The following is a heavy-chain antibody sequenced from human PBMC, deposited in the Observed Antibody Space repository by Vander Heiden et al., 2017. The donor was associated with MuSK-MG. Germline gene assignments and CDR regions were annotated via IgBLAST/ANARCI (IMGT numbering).Heavy chain of an antibody. D-gene: IGHD3-10*01. V-gene: IGHV4-31*02. J-gene: IGHJ3*02. CDR1: GGSISRGGYY. CDR2: IYYSGST. CDR3: ARSGAFDI. Sequence: QVQLQESGPGLVTPSQTLSLPWPVPGGSISRGGYYWSWIRQHPGKGLEWIGYIYYSGSTYYNPSLKRRVTISVDTSKNQFSLKLSSVTAADTAVYYCARSGAFDIWGQGTMVTVSS.